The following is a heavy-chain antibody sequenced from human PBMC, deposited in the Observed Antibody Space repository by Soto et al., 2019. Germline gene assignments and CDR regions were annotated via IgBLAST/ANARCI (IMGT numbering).Heavy chain of an antibody. J-gene: IGHJ3*01. V-gene: IGHV1-69*01. CDR3: VRDSIMIRGESAAFDV. Sequence: QLVQSGAEVKKPGSTVRVSCEASGSNFMESAISWVRQVPGQGLEWMGVIVVAFGKGNYAQKFRGRITITADASASTAYMELSSLKAEDTAMYYCVRDSIMIRGESAAFDVWGQGAMVTVSS. D-gene: IGHD5-12*01. CDR2: IVVAFGKG. CDR1: GSNFMESA.